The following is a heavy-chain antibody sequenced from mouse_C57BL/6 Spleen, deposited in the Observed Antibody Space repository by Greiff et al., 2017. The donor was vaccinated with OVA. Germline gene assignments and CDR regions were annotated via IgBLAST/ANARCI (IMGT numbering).Heavy chain of an antibody. V-gene: IGHV3-6*01. CDR3: ARDQGFDV. J-gene: IGHJ1*03. Sequence: EVKLQESGPGLVKPSQSLSLTCSVTGYSITSGYYWNWIRQFPGNKLEWMGYISYDGSNNYNPSLKNRISITRDTSKNQFFLKLNSVTTEDTATYYCARDQGFDVWGTGTTVTVSS. CDR2: ISYDGSN. CDR1: GYSITSGYY.